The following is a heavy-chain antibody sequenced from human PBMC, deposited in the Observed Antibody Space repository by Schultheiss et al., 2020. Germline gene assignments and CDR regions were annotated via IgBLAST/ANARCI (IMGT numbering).Heavy chain of an antibody. CDR3: ARHLSYSSGWNWFDP. Sequence: SETLSLTCTVSGVSISSDTYYWTWIRQHPGKGLEWIGYIYYSGATYYSGSTYYNPSLKSRVTISVDTSKNQFSLKLSSVTAADTAVYYCARHLSYSSGWNWFDPWGQGTLVTVSS. CDR1: GVSISSDTYY. CDR2: IYYSGATYYSGST. V-gene: IGHV4-31*03. J-gene: IGHJ5*02. D-gene: IGHD6-19*01.